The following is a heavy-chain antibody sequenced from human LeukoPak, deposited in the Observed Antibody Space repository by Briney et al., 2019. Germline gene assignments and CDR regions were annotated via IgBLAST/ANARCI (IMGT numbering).Heavy chain of an antibody. CDR3: AKDKSYYDSSGEPDY. CDR2: IRYDGGNK. J-gene: IGHJ4*02. CDR1: GFTFSSYV. V-gene: IGHV3-30*02. Sequence: PGGSLRLSCAASGFTFSSYVRHSVRQAPGKGLERVAFIRYDGGNKYYADSVKGRFTISRDNSKNTLYLQMNSLRAEDTAVYYRAKDKSYYDSSGEPDYWGQGTLVTVSS. D-gene: IGHD3-22*01.